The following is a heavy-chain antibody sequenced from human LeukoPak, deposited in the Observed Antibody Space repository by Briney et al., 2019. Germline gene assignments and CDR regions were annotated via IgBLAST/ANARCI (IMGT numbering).Heavy chain of an antibody. J-gene: IGHJ3*02. CDR3: ARGHRGRRTLAFDI. D-gene: IGHD1-26*01. Sequence: ASVKVSCKASGYTFTSYDINWVRQATGQGLEWMGWMNPNSGNTGYAQKFQGRVTITRNTSISTAYMELSSLRSEGTAVYYCARGHRGRRTLAFDIWGQGTMVTVSS. CDR2: MNPNSGNT. V-gene: IGHV1-8*03. CDR1: GYTFTSYD.